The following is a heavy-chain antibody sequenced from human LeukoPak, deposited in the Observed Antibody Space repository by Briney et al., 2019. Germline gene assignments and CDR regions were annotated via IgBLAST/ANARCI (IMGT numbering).Heavy chain of an antibody. CDR1: GYTFTTYH. V-gene: IGHV1-46*01. CDR2: IDTGDGNT. D-gene: IGHD2-15*01. J-gene: IGHJ5*02. Sequence: ASVKVSCKASGYTFTTYHMHWVRQAPGQGLEWVGMIDTGDGNTNYAQKFLDRVTMTRDTSTSTVYMELSGLRSYDTAVYYCATERSGGTWFDPWGQGTLVIVPS. CDR3: ATERSGGTWFDP.